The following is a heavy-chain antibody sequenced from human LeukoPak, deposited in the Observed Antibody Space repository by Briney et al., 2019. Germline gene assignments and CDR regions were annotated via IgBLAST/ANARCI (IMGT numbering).Heavy chain of an antibody. CDR1: GGSFSGYY. CDR3: ASSSAIDY. Sequence: PSETLSLTCAVYGGSFSGYYWSWIRQPPGKGLEWVSSISSSSSYIYYADSVKGRFTISRDNAKNSLYLQMNSLRAEDTAVYYRASSSAIDYWGQGTLVTVSS. V-gene: IGHV3-21*01. CDR2: ISSSSSYI. J-gene: IGHJ4*02.